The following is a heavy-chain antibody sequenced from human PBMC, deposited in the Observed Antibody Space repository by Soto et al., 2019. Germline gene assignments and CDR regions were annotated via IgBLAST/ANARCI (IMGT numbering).Heavy chain of an antibody. CDR1: GYSFAGYW. Sequence: GESLKISCKGSGYSFAGYWIAWLRQMPGKGLEWMGNIYPGDSDTRYSPSFRGQVSISADKSIGTAYLQWSSLQASDTAIYYCARTRGYSYGFLPPDFDYWGQGTLVTVSS. CDR3: ARTRGYSYGFLPPDFDY. J-gene: IGHJ4*02. CDR2: IYPGDSDT. V-gene: IGHV5-51*01. D-gene: IGHD5-18*01.